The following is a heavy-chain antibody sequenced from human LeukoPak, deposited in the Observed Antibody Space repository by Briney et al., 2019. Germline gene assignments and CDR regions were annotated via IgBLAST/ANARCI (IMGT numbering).Heavy chain of an antibody. V-gene: IGHV1-18*04. CDR1: GYTFTSYG. CDR2: VSAYNGNT. D-gene: IGHD3-10*01. Sequence: ASVKVSCKASGYTFTSYGISWVRQAPGQGLEWMGWVSAYNGNTNYAQKLQGRVTMTTDTSTSTAYMELRSLRSDDTAVYYCARDSPASGLLWFGVSYYFDYWGQGTLVTVSS. J-gene: IGHJ4*02. CDR3: ARDSPASGLLWFGVSYYFDY.